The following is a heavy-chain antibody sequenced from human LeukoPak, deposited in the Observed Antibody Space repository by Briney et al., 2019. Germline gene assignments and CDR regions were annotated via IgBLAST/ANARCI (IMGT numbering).Heavy chain of an antibody. D-gene: IGHD4-23*01. V-gene: IGHV1-46*01. CDR3: ARVAETTVVTPYFDY. CDR1: GYTFTSYY. J-gene: IGHJ4*02. CDR2: INPSGGST. Sequence: ASVKVSCKASGYTFTSYYMHWVRQAPGQGLEWMGIINPSGGSTSYAQKFQGRVTMTRDTSTSTVYMELSSLRSEDTAVYYCARVAETTVVTPYFDYWGQGTLVTVSS.